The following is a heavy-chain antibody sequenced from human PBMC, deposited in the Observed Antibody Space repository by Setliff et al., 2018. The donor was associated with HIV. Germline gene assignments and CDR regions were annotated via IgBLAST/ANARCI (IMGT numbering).Heavy chain of an antibody. J-gene: IGHJ4*02. Sequence: PGGSLRLSCAASGFTFSSYAMHWVRQAPGKGLEWVAFISYDGSKKYDADFVKGRFTISRDNSKNTLYLQMNSLRTDDTAVYFCARDPRAAVATICDYWGQGTLVTVSS. V-gene: IGHV3-30*04. D-gene: IGHD5-12*01. CDR3: ARDPRAAVATICDY. CDR2: ISYDGSKK. CDR1: GFTFSSYA.